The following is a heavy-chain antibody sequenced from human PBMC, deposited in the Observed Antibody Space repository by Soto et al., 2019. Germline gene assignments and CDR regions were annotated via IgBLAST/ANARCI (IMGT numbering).Heavy chain of an antibody. D-gene: IGHD3-9*01. V-gene: IGHV4-39*01. CDR2: IYYSGST. CDR1: GGSISSSSYY. CDR3: ARRDYDILTGYNSYFDY. J-gene: IGHJ4*02. Sequence: SETLSLTCTVSGGSISSSSYYWGWIRQPPGKGLEWIGSIYYSGSTYYNPSLKSRVTISVDTSKNQFSLKLSSVTAADTAVYYCARRDYDILTGYNSYFDYWGQGTLVTVSS.